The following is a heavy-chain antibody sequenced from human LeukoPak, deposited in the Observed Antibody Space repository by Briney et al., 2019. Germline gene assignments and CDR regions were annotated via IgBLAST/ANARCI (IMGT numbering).Heavy chain of an antibody. V-gene: IGHV3-30*02. J-gene: IGHJ4*02. D-gene: IGHD2-2*01. CDR3: AKTKPAADVIDY. CDR2: IRYDGSNK. Sequence: GSLRLSCAASGFTFSSYGMHWVRQAPGKGLEWVAFIRYDGSNKYYADSVKGRFTISRDNSKNTLYLQMNSLRAEDTAVYYCAKTKPAADVIDYWGQGTLVTVSS. CDR1: GFTFSSYG.